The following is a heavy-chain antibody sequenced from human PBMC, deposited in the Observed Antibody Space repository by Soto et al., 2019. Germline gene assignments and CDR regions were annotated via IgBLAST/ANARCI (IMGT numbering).Heavy chain of an antibody. CDR1: GFTFSSYA. V-gene: IGHV3-30-3*01. CDR2: ISYDGSNK. J-gene: IGHJ5*02. D-gene: IGHD3-3*01. Sequence: QVQLVESGGGVVQPGRSLRLSCAASGFTFSSYAMHWVRQAPGKGLEWVAVISYDGSNKYYADSVKGRFTISRDNSKNTLYLQMNSLRAEDTAVYHCARDMSAWSGYYTWFDPWGQGTPVTVSS. CDR3: ARDMSAWSGYYTWFDP.